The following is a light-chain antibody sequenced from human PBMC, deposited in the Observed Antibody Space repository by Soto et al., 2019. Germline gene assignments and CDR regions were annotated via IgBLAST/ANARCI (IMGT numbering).Light chain of an antibody. J-gene: IGKJ4*01. V-gene: IGKV1-5*01. CDR2: DAS. Sequence: DIQMTQSPSTLSASVGDRVTITCRASQSISSWLAWYQQKPGKAPKLLIYDASSLESGVPSRFSGSGPGTELTLTISSLQPDDFATHYCQPYNSYPLTFGGGTNVDIK. CDR3: QPYNSYPLT. CDR1: QSISSW.